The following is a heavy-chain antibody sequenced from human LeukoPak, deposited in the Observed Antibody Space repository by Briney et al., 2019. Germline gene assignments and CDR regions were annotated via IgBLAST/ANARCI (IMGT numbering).Heavy chain of an antibody. V-gene: IGHV3-23*01. CDR3: AKGGDSSGYASSSYYGMDV. D-gene: IGHD3-22*01. J-gene: IGHJ6*02. CDR1: GFTFSSYA. CDR2: ISGSGGST. Sequence: PGGSLRLSCAASGFTFSSYAMSWVRQAPGKGLEWVSAISGSGGSTYYADSVKGRFTISRDNSKNTLYLQMNSLRAEDTAVYYCAKGGDSSGYASSSYYGMDVWGQGTTVTVSS.